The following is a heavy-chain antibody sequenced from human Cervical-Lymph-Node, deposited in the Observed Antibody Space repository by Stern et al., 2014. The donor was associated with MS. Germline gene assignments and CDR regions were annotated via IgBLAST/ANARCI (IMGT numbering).Heavy chain of an antibody. V-gene: IGHV3-66*02. CDR1: GFTVSSNY. D-gene: IGHD1-1*01. CDR2: IYSGGST. Sequence: EVQLVESGGGLVQPGGSLRLSCAASGFTVSSNYMSWVRQAPGKGLEWVSVIYSGGSTYYADSVKGRFTISRDNSKNTLYLQMNSLRAEDTAVYYCARANVERRLDFDYWGQGTLVTVSS. CDR3: ARANVERRLDFDY. J-gene: IGHJ4*02.